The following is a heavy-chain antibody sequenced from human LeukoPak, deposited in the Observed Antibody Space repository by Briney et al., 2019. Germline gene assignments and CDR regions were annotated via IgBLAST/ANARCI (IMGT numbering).Heavy chain of an antibody. V-gene: IGHV1-2*02. CDR3: ARFYWLSDAVFDY. CDR2: INPNSGAT. CDR1: GYTFTDYY. D-gene: IGHD3-9*01. Sequence: ASVKVSCKASGYTFTDYYVHWVRQAPGQGLEWTGWINPNSGATNYAQTFQGRVTITTVTSFSTAYMELRSLRSDDTAVYYCARFYWLSDAVFDYWGQGTLVTVSS. J-gene: IGHJ4*02.